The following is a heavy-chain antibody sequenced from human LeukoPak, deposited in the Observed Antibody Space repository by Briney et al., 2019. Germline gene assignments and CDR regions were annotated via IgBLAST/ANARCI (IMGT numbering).Heavy chain of an antibody. CDR3: ARGENWAFGY. Sequence: HAGGSLRLSCAASGFTFSSYWTSWVRQAPGKGLEWVANIKQDGSEKYYVDSVKGRFTISRDNAKDSLYLQMNSLRAGDTAVYYCARGENWAFGYCGQGTLVTVSS. V-gene: IGHV3-7*01. D-gene: IGHD7-27*01. CDR1: GFTFSSYW. J-gene: IGHJ4*02. CDR2: IKQDGSEK.